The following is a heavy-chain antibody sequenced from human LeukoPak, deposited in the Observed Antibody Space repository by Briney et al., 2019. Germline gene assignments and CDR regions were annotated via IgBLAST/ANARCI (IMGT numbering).Heavy chain of an antibody. CDR2: ITGSGGAT. V-gene: IGHV3-23*01. CDR1: GFTFSTYA. D-gene: IGHD2-21*02. J-gene: IGHJ4*02. CDR3: AKDPDCGGDCRSGDY. Sequence: AGGSLRLSCAASGFTFSTYAVNWVRQAPGKGLEWVSAITGSGGATYYADSVKGRFTISRDNSKNTLYLQMSSLRAEDTAVYYCAKDPDCGGDCRSGDYWGQGTLVTVSS.